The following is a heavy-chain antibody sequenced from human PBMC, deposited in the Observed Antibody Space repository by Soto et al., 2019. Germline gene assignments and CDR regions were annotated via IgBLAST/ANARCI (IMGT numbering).Heavy chain of an antibody. Sequence: QVQLVQSGAELREPGSSVKVSCKASGGTFSRHAISWVRQAPGQGLEWMGGIIPIFGTANHAQKLQGRVTIIADESTSTDYMELSSLRSEDTAMYYCARGWGYDSNDYYYAYWGQGTLVIVSS. J-gene: IGHJ4*02. V-gene: IGHV1-69*01. CDR3: ARGWGYDSNDYYYAY. D-gene: IGHD3-22*01. CDR2: IIPIFGTA. CDR1: GGTFSRHA.